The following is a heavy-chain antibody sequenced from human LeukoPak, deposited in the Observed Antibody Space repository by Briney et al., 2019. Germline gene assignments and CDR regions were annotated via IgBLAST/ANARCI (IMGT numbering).Heavy chain of an antibody. D-gene: IGHD5-18*01. V-gene: IGHV3-43*02. CDR2: ISGDGGST. CDR1: GFTFDDYA. Sequence: GGSPRLSCAASGFTFDDYAMHWVRQAPGKGLEWVSLISGDGGSTYYADSVKGRFTISRDNSKNSLYLQMNSLRTEDTALYYCAKTHRAMVTFAAFDIWGQGTMVTVSS. CDR3: AKTHRAMVTFAAFDI. J-gene: IGHJ3*02.